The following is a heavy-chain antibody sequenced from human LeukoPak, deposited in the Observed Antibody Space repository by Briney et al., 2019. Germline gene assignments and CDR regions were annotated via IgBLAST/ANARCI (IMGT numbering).Heavy chain of an antibody. CDR2: IRYGGSHQ. D-gene: IGHD2/OR15-2a*01. CDR3: ARDSGTWFYLQD. J-gene: IGHJ1*01. Sequence: PGGSLRLSCEASGFTFSYYGIHWVRQAPDKGLEWVAFIRYGGSHQFYADSVRGRFTISRDNPKNTLYLQMKSLRGEDTAVYFCARDSGTWFYLQDWGQGTLVTVSS. V-gene: IGHV3-33*08. CDR1: GFTFSYYG.